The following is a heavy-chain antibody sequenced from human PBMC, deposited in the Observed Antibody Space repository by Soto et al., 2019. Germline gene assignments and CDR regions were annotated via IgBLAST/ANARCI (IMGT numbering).Heavy chain of an antibody. CDR1: GYDFTAYD. CDR3: GRGPSPREPAGGTPYYYAMDV. D-gene: IGHD6-13*01. V-gene: IGHV1-8*02. J-gene: IGHJ6*02. Sequence: GASLKVSCKASGYDFTAYDINWVRQASGQGLEWMGWMNPINGATGTARRFQGRVSMTRNTATGTAYLELTSLRSDDTAVYYCGRGPSPREPAGGTPYYYAMDVWGQGTTVTVSS. CDR2: MNPINGAT.